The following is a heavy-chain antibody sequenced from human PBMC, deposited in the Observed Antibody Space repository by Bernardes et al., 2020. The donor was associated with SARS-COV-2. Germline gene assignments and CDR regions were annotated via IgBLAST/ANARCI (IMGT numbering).Heavy chain of an antibody. CDR3: ARLGICTGGVCYRDY. D-gene: IGHD2-8*02. CDR1: GFTFSNYC. CDR2: IKYPGSEQ. J-gene: IGHJ4*02. V-gene: IGHV3-7*03. Sequence: GGSLRLSCAASGFTFSNYCMSWVRQAPGKGLEWVANIKYPGSEQYHVESVKGRFTISRDNAENSLYLQMNGLRAEDTAVYYCARLGICTGGVCYRDYWGQGTLVTVSS.